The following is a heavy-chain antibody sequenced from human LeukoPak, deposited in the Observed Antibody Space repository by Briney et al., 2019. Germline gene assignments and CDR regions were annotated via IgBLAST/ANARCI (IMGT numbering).Heavy chain of an antibody. D-gene: IGHD3-10*01. CDR3: ARVPRYGSGSYYSPNYYFDS. CDR2: IIPILGIA. Sequence: SVKVSCKASGGTFSSYAISWVRQAPGQGLEWMGRIIPILGIANYAQKLQGRVTMTTDTSTSTAYMELRSLRSDDTAVYYCARVPRYGSGSYYSPNYYFDSWGQGTLVTVSS. V-gene: IGHV1-69*04. J-gene: IGHJ4*02. CDR1: GGTFSSYA.